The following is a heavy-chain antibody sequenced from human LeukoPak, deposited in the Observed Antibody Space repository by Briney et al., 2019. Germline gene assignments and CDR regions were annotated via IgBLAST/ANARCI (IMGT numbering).Heavy chain of an antibody. CDR2: IYYSGST. V-gene: IGHV4-59*08. Sequence: SETLSLTCTVSGGSISSYYWSWIRQPPGKGLEWIGYIYYSGSTNYNPSLKSRVTISVDTSKNQFSLKLSSVTAADTAVYYCARAITMIVGEYYFDYWGQGTLVTVSS. CDR1: GGSISSYY. CDR3: ARAITMIVGEYYFDY. J-gene: IGHJ4*02. D-gene: IGHD3-22*01.